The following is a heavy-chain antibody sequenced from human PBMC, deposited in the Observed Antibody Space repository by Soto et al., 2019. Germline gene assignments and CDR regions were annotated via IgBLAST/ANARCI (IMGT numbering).Heavy chain of an antibody. J-gene: IGHJ2*01. CDR2: ISSSGSTI. V-gene: IGHV3-11*01. D-gene: IGHD3-3*01. CDR3: ASRDYDFWSGYYPGWYFDL. Sequence: GGSLRLSCAASGFTFSDYYMSWIRQAPGKGLEWVSYISSSGSTIYYADSVKGRFTISRDNAKNSLYLQMNSLRAEDTAVYYCASRDYDFWSGYYPGWYFDLWGRGTLVTVSS. CDR1: GFTFSDYY.